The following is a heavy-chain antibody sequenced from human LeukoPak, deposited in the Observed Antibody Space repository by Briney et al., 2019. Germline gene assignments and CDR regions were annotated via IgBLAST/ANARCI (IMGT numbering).Heavy chain of an antibody. CDR1: GGSFSGYY. D-gene: IGHD5/OR15-5a*01. J-gene: IGHJ4*02. CDR2: INHSGST. CDR3: ARVPHAETMSGIVFYYYDY. V-gene: IGHV4-34*01. Sequence: SETLSLTCAVYGGSFSGYYWSWIRQPPGKGLEWIGEINHSGSTNYNPSLKSRVTISVDTSKNQFSLNLASVTAADTAVYYCARVPHAETMSGIVFYYYDYWGQGALVTVSS.